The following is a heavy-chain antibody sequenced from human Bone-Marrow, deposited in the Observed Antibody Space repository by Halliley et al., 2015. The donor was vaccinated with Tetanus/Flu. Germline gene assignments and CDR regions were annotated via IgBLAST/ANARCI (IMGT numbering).Heavy chain of an antibody. Sequence: SLRLSCAASGFTFDDHGMNWVRQAPGKGLEWVSGINWNGGSTGYADSVKGRFTISRDNAKNSLYLQMNSLRAEDTALYHCARASGIPYDSSGYVYWGQGTLVTVSS. V-gene: IGHV3-20*01. D-gene: IGHD3-22*01. CDR2: INWNGGST. CDR1: GFTFDDHG. J-gene: IGHJ4*02. CDR3: ARASGIPYDSSGYVY.